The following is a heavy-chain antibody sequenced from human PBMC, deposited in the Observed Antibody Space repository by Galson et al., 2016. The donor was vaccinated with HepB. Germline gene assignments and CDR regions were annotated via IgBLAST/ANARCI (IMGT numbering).Heavy chain of an antibody. J-gene: IGHJ4*02. CDR1: GFSFTEYA. CDR3: AKDDCGSNSCYKIFDY. D-gene: IGHD2-2*02. CDR2: INDRGIST. Sequence: SLRLSCAAPGFSFTEYAMSWVRQAPGKGLEWVSSINDRGISTYYVDSVKGRFTISRDNSKNTLYLQMNSLRAEDTAIYYCAKDDCGSNSCYKIFDYWGQGTLVTVSS. V-gene: IGHV3-23*01.